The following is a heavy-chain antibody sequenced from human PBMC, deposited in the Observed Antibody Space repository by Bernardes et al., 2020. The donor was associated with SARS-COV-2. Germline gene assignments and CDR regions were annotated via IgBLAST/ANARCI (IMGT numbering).Heavy chain of an antibody. CDR2: IYHSGST. J-gene: IGHJ6*02. CDR1: GYSISSGYY. V-gene: IGHV4-38-2*02. Sequence: SETLSLTCAVSGYSISSGYYWGCIRQPPGKGLEWIGSIYHSGSTYYNPSLKSRVTISVDTSKNQFSLKLSSVTAADTAVYYCARDCSSTSCYAGMGWVDGMDVWGQGTTVTVSS. D-gene: IGHD2-2*01. CDR3: ARDCSSTSCYAGMGWVDGMDV.